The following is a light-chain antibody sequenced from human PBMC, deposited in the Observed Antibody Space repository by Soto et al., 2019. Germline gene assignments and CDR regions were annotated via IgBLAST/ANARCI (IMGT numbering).Light chain of an antibody. J-gene: IGKJ1*01. Sequence: LTRSTVTLGMCVDERGSRTFRASQSCRGLLAWYQQKPGQAPRLLIYDAYNRATGIPPRFSGSGSGTAFTLTIRSLEPEDCAVYYCQQRHMWPITFGQGTKVDIK. V-gene: IGKV3-11*01. CDR3: QQRHMWPIT. CDR2: DAY. CDR1: QSCRGL.